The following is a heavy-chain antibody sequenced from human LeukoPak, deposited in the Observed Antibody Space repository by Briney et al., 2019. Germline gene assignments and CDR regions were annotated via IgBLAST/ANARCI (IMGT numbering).Heavy chain of an antibody. Sequence: PSETLSLTCTVSGGSISSGSYYWSWIRQPAGKGLEWIGRIYTSGNTNYNPSLKSRVTISVDTSKNQFSLKLASVTAADTAIYYCAKGAGGFSYYNWFDPWGQGTLVTVSS. CDR3: AKGAGGFSYYNWFDP. CDR2: IYTSGNT. D-gene: IGHD5-18*01. J-gene: IGHJ5*02. CDR1: GGSISSGSYY. V-gene: IGHV4-61*02.